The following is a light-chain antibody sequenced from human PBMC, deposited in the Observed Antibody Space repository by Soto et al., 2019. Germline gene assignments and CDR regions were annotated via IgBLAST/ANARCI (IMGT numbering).Light chain of an antibody. CDR2: GAC. Sequence: EIVLSQSPGTLSLSSVGRASLSCRARQSVSNNYLAWYQQTPGQAPRLLIYGACNRATGIPDRCSGSGSGTYFTLTISRLEPEDFAVYYCQQYSSSGTFGQGTKVEIK. CDR1: QSVSNNY. V-gene: IGKV3-20*01. CDR3: QQYSSSGT. J-gene: IGKJ1*01.